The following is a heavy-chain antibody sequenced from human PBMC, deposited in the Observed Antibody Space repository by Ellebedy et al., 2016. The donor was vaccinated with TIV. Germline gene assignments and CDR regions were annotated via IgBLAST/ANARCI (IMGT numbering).Heavy chain of an antibody. D-gene: IGHD3-10*02. CDR1: GVSVTSYY. CDR2: ISNDGNI. V-gene: IGHV4-59*02. J-gene: IGHJ4*02. Sequence: SETLSLTXTVSGVSVTSYYWTWIRQPPGKALEWTGYISNDGNIFYNPSLKSRVTMSIDKSKNQFSLKLNSVTAADTAIYYCARLCSSFSCSGAFDFWGQGILVTVS. CDR3: ARLCSSFSCSGAFDF.